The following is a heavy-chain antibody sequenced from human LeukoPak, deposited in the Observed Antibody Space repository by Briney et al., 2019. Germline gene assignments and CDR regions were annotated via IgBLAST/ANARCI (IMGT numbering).Heavy chain of an antibody. CDR1: GFTFSSYG. V-gene: IGHV3-21*01. Sequence: GGSLRLSCAASGFTFSSYGMHWVRQAPGKGLEWVSSISSSSSYIYYADSVKGRFTISRDNAKNSLYLQMNSLRAEDTAVYYCARDIQLWSYFDYWGQGTLVTVSS. D-gene: IGHD5-18*01. CDR2: ISSSSSYI. CDR3: ARDIQLWSYFDY. J-gene: IGHJ4*02.